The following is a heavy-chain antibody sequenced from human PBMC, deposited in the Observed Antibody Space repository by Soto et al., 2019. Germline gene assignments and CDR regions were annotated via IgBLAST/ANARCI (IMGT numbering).Heavy chain of an antibody. J-gene: IGHJ4*02. V-gene: IGHV1-2*02. Sequence: ASVKVSCKASGYTFTGYYMHWVRQAPGQGLEWMGWINPNSGGTNYAQKFQGRVTMTRDTSISTAYMELSRLRSDDTAVYYCARDLGYCSGGSCYRYFDYWGQGTLVTVSS. CDR2: INPNSGGT. CDR3: ARDLGYCSGGSCYRYFDY. D-gene: IGHD2-15*01. CDR1: GYTFTGYY.